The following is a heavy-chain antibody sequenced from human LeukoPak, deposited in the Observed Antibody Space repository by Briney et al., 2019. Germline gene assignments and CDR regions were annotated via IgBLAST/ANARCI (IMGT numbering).Heavy chain of an antibody. CDR1: GDIFSSYT. V-gene: IGHV1-69*02. D-gene: IGHD3-10*01. CDR2: IIPILGMA. Sequence: SSVKVSCKASGDIFSSYTICWVQQAPGQGLEWMGRIIPILGMANYAQKFQGRVTIIADKSTSTAYMELSSLRSEDTAVYYCARGVGELSSYWGQGTLVIVSS. J-gene: IGHJ4*02. CDR3: ARGVGELSSY.